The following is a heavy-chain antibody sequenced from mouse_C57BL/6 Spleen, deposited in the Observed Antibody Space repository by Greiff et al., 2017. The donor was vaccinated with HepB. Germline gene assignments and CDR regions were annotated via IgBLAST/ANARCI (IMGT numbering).Heavy chain of an antibody. CDR3: ARLGYYGSSFYAMDY. D-gene: IGHD1-1*01. V-gene: IGHV7-3*01. Sequence: EVQVVESGGGLVQPGGSLSLSCAASGFTFTDYYMSWVRQPPGKALEWLGFIRNKANGYTTEYSASVKGRFTISRDNSQSILYLQMNALRAEDSATYYCARLGYYGSSFYAMDYWGQGTSVTVSS. CDR2: IRNKANGYTT. J-gene: IGHJ4*01. CDR1: GFTFTDYY.